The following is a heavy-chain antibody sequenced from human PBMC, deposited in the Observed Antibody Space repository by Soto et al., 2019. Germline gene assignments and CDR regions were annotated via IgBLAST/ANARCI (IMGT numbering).Heavy chain of an antibody. CDR3: ARVGRYCSGGSCYLDY. CDR2: INPNSGGT. Sequence: QVQLVQSGAEVKKPGASVKVSCKASGYTFTGYYMHWVRQAPGQGLEWMGWINPNSGGTNYAQKFQGRVTMTRDTSISTAYMERSRLRSDDTAVYYCARVGRYCSGGSCYLDYWGQGTLVTVSS. CDR1: GYTFTGYY. V-gene: IGHV1-2*02. J-gene: IGHJ4*02. D-gene: IGHD2-15*01.